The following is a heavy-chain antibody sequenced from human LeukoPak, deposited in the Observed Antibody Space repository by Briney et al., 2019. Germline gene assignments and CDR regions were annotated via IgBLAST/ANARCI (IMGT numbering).Heavy chain of an antibody. CDR1: GFTFDDYA. V-gene: IGHV3-9*01. CDR2: ISWNSGSI. CDR3: AKASLVLRYFDWLLPPDY. D-gene: IGHD3-9*01. J-gene: IGHJ4*02. Sequence: PGRSLRLSCAASGFTFDDYAMHWVRQAPGKGLEWVSGISWNSGSIGYADSVKGRFTISRDNAKNSLYLQMNSLRAEDPALYYCAKASLVLRYFDWLLPPDYWGQGTLVTVSS.